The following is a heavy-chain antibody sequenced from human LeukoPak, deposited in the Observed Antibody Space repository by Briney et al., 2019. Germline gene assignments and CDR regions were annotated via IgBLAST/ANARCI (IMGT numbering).Heavy chain of an antibody. Sequence: SETLSLTCAVYGGSFSGYYWSWIRQPPGKGLEWIGEINHSGSTNYNPSLKSRVTISVDTSKNQFSLKLSSVTAADTAVYYCARYPCSYGYYFDYWGQGTLVTVSS. CDR2: INHSGST. CDR3: ARYPCSYGYYFDY. J-gene: IGHJ4*02. D-gene: IGHD5-18*01. V-gene: IGHV4-34*01. CDR1: GGSFSGYY.